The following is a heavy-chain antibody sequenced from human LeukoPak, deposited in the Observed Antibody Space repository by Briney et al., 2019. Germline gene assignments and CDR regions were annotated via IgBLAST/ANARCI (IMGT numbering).Heavy chain of an antibody. CDR1: GSTFSTYD. CDR3: AKRISGYTFDS. Sequence: GGSLRLSCAASGSTFSTYDMSWVRQAPGKGLEWVSAISGSGVYTYYADSVKSRFTISRDNSKNTLYLQMHSLRAEDTAVYYCAKRISGYTFDSWGQGTLVTVSS. J-gene: IGHJ4*02. CDR2: ISGSGVYT. D-gene: IGHD3-22*01. V-gene: IGHV3-23*01.